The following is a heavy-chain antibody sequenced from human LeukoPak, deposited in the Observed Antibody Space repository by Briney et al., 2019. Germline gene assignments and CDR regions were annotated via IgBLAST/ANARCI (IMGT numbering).Heavy chain of an antibody. CDR2: IIPIFGTA. Sequence: SVKVSCKASGGTLSSYAISWVRQAPGQGLEWMGGIIPIFGTANYAQKFQGRVTITADESTSTAYMELSSLRSEDTAVYYCARASLGYSSSWSKQLNYWGQGTLVTVSS. J-gene: IGHJ4*02. CDR3: ARASLGYSSSWSKQLNY. V-gene: IGHV1-69*13. CDR1: GGTLSSYA. D-gene: IGHD6-13*01.